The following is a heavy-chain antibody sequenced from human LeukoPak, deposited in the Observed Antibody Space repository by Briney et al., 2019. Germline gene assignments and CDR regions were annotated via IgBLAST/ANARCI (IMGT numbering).Heavy chain of an antibody. Sequence: GGSLRLSCAASGFTFSSYAMHWVRQAPGKGLEWVAVISYDRSITYYADSVKGRFTLSCDNSKNTLYLQMNSLSPEDTAVYYCARDKGDYDTSGSLFVFGGQGTLVTVSS. CDR3: ARDKGDYDTSGSLFVF. CDR2: ISYDRSIT. D-gene: IGHD3-22*01. J-gene: IGHJ4*02. CDR1: GFTFSSYA. V-gene: IGHV3-30-3*01.